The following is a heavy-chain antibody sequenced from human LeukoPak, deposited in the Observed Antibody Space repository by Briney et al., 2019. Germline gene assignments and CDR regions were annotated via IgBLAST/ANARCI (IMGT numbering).Heavy chain of an antibody. Sequence: ASVKVSCEASGYTFTSYGISWVRQAPGQGLEWMGWISAYNGNTNYAQKLQGRVTMTTDTSTSTAYMELRSLRSDDTAVYYCARVAGGYCSSTSCYGGWFDPWGQGTLVTVSS. D-gene: IGHD2-2*01. J-gene: IGHJ5*02. CDR1: GYTFTSYG. CDR3: ARVAGGYCSSTSCYGGWFDP. CDR2: ISAYNGNT. V-gene: IGHV1-18*01.